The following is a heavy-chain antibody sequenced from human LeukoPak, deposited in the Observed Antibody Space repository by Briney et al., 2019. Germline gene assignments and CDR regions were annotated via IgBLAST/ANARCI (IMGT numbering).Heavy chain of an antibody. V-gene: IGHV3-53*01. CDR1: GFTVSSNY. Sequence: GGSLRLSCAASGFTVSSNYMSWVRQAPGKGLEWVSVIYSGGSTYYADSVKGRFTISRDNSKSTLYLQMNSLRAEDTAVYYCATMVVTPPQYYFDYWGQGTLVTVSS. CDR2: IYSGGST. CDR3: ATMVVTPPQYYFDY. J-gene: IGHJ4*02. D-gene: IGHD4-23*01.